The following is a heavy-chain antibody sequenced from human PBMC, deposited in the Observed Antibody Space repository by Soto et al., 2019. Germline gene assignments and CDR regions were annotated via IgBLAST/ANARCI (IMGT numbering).Heavy chain of an antibody. V-gene: IGHV1-2*04. D-gene: IGHD6-19*01. J-gene: IGHJ4*02. CDR2: INPNSGGT. CDR3: ARHPVAGTYFDY. Sequence: QVQLVQSGAEVKKPGASVKVSCKASGYTFTGYYLHWVRQAPGQGLEWMGWINPNSGGTNYAQKFQGWDTMTRDTSISTDYMELSRLRSDDTDVYYCARHPVAGTYFDYWCQGTLVNVSS. CDR1: GYTFTGYY.